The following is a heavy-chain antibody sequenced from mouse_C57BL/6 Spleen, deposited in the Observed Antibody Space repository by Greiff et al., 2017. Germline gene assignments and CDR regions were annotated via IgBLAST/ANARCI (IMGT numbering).Heavy chain of an antibody. D-gene: IGHD1-1*01. J-gene: IGHJ4*01. CDR2: IDPSDSET. V-gene: IGHV1-52*01. CDR3: ARDYYGSSYPYCAMDY. CDR1: GYTFTSYW. Sequence: QVQLQQPGAELVRPGSSVKLSCKASGYTFTSYWMHWVKQRPIQGLEWIGNIDPSDSETHYNQKFKDKATLTVDKSSSTAYMQLSSLTSEDSAVYYCARDYYGSSYPYCAMDYWGKGTSVTVSS.